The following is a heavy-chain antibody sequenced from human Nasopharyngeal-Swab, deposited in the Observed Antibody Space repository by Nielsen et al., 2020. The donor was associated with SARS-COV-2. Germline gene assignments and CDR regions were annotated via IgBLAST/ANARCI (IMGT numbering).Heavy chain of an antibody. CDR3: ARVSSSGWDRGYFDY. CDR1: GFTFSISF. Sequence: GASLKISCVASGFTFSISFIHWVRRAPGKGLEWVSSISSSSSYIYYADSVKGRFTISRDNAKNSLYLQMNSLRAEDTAVYYCARVSSSGWDRGYFDYWGQGTLVTVSS. J-gene: IGHJ4*02. V-gene: IGHV3-21*01. D-gene: IGHD6-19*01. CDR2: ISSSSSYI.